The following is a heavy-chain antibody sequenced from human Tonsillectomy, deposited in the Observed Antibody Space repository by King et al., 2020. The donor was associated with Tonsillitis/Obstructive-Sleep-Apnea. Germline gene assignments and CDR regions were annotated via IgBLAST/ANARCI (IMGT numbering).Heavy chain of an antibody. V-gene: IGHV1-46*01. CDR1: GNTVTRYY. Sequence: QLVQSGAEVKTPGASMKVTCKASGNTVTRYYIHWVRQARGQGLEWMGIINPRSGMTTYAQKFQGRVTMTRDTSASTVYLELRGLRSEDTAVYYCARDDVAVRYINSWRQGRLVTVST. J-gene: IGHJ4*02. D-gene: IGHD1-14*01. CDR2: INPRSGMT. CDR3: ARDDVAVRYINS.